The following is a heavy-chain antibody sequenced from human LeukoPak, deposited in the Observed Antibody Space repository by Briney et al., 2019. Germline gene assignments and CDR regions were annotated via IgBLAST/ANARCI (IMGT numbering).Heavy chain of an antibody. CDR3: ARSQGKWQLLPFDY. D-gene: IGHD2-15*01. CDR1: GGPISSFY. V-gene: IGHV4-4*08. J-gene: IGHJ4*02. Sequence: SETLSLTCTVSGGPISSFYWGWIRQPPGKGLEWIAYMYNSGSPTYHPSLQSRATISLDTSKNQFSLKLRSVTAADTAVYYCARSQGKWQLLPFDYWGQGARVTVSS. CDR2: MYNSGSP.